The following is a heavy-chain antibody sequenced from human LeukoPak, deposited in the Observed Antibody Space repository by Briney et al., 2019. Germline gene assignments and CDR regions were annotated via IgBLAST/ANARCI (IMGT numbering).Heavy chain of an antibody. Sequence: RSSETLSLTCTVSGGSISSSSYYWGWIRQPPGKGLEWIGSIYYSGSTYYNPSLKSRVTISVDTSKNQFSLKLSSVTAADTALYFCSRGGDASKAGKYWGQGALVTVSS. V-gene: IGHV4-39*07. J-gene: IGHJ4*02. CDR2: IYYSGST. CDR1: GGSISSSSYY. D-gene: IGHD3-10*01. CDR3: SRGGDASKAGKY.